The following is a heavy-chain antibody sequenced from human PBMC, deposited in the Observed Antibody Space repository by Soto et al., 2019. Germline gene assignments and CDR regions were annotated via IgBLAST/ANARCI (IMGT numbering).Heavy chain of an antibody. CDR2: TNPSDGST. D-gene: IGHD3-10*02. CDR3: ARSYVTSRPIDF. V-gene: IGHV1-46*01. Sequence: VASVKVSCKASGYSLTSYYMHWVRQAPGQGLEWMGITNPSDGSTNYAQKFQGRVTMTSDTSTSTVYMEMNSLRSEDTAMYYCARSYVTSRPIDFWGQGTLVTVSS. J-gene: IGHJ4*02. CDR1: GYSLTSYY.